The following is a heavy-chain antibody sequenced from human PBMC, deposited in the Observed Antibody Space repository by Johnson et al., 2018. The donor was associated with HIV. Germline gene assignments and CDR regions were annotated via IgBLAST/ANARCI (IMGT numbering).Heavy chain of an antibody. CDR3: ARGGLGYQNIHDPFDI. CDR2: ISWNGGRT. V-gene: IGHV3-9*01. Sequence: EVQVVESGGGLVQPGRSLRLSCVASGFTFDDYAMHWVRQAPGKGLEWVSGISWNGGRTIYADSVKGRFTISRDNAKNSLYLQMNSLRAEDTALYFCARGGLGYQNIHDPFDIWGQGTMVTVSS. J-gene: IGHJ3*02. CDR1: GFTFDDYA. D-gene: IGHD2-2*01.